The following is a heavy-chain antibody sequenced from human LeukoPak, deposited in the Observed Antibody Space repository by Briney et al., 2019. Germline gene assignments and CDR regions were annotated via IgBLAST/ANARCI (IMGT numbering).Heavy chain of an antibody. CDR2: IYYSGST. CDR3: ASAYGYCSSTSCLCFYGMDL. J-gene: IGHJ6*02. V-gene: IGHV4-59*01. Sequence: SSETLSLTCTVSGDSISSYYWSWIRQPPGKGLEWIGYIYYSGSTNYNPSLKSRVTISVDTSKNQFSLTLSSVTAAATAVYYCASAYGYCSSTSCLCFYGMDLWGQGTTVTVSS. CDR1: GDSISSYY. D-gene: IGHD2-2*03.